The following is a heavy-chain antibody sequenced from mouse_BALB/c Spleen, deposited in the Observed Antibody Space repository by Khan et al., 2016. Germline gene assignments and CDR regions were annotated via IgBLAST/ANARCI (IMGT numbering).Heavy chain of an antibody. J-gene: IGHJ3*01. D-gene: IGHD2-5*01. CDR3: AWSNPWFVY. Sequence: EVELVESGGGLVQPGRSLKLSCSTSGFSFSDYYMDWVRQTPEKRLEWVAYISNDGGNTYYPDTVKGRFTISRDNAKNTLYLQMSRLKSEVTGMYCCAWSNPWFVYWGQGTLVTVSA. CDR1: GFSFSDYY. CDR2: ISNDGGNT. V-gene: IGHV5-12*02.